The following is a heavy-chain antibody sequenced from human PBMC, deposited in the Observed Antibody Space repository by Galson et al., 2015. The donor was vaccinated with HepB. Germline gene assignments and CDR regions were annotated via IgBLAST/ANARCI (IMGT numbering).Heavy chain of an antibody. D-gene: IGHD1-1*01. J-gene: IGHJ2*01. V-gene: IGHV3-66*01. CDR3: SSDLKQKLGYFDL. CDR2: LYDNRTT. CDR1: GFSVSTNY. Sequence: SLRLSCAASGFSVSTNYMTWVRQAPGKGLEWVSLLYDNRTTYHAESVEGRFTISRDNSKNILYLQMNSLRAQDTAVYYCSSDLKQKLGYFDLWGRGTLVTVSA.